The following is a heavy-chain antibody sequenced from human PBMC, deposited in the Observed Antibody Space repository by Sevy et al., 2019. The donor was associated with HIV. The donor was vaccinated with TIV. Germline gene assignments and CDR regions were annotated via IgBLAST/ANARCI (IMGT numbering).Heavy chain of an antibody. J-gene: IGHJ3*02. CDR3: AGRNYGSALFAFDI. Sequence: GGSLRLSCAASGFTFSSYSMNWVRQAPGKGLEWVSYISSSSSTIYYADSVKGRFTISRDNAKNSLYLQMNSLRDEDTAVYYCAGRNYGSALFAFDIWGQGTMVTVS. CDR1: GFTFSSYS. V-gene: IGHV3-48*02. D-gene: IGHD3-10*01. CDR2: ISSSSSTI.